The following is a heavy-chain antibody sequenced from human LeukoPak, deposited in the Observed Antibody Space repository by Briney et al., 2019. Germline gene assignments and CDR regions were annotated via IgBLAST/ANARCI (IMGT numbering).Heavy chain of an antibody. V-gene: IGHV4-34*01. Sequence: SETLSLTCAVYGGSFSGYYWSWIRQPPGKGLEWIGEFNHGGSTYYNPSLKSRVTISVDMSKNQFSLKMSSVTAADTAVYFCARKPNYPDFWGQGTLVTVSS. CDR1: GGSFSGYY. CDR3: ARKPNYPDF. D-gene: IGHD1-1*01. CDR2: FNHGGST. J-gene: IGHJ1*01.